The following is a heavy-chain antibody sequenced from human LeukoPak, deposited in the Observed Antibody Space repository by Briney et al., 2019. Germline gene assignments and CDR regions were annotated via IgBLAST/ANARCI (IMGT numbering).Heavy chain of an antibody. J-gene: IGHJ4*02. CDR2: IYYSGST. V-gene: IGHV4-39*07. D-gene: IGHD5-18*01. Sequence: SETLSLTCTVSGGSISSYYWGWIRQPPGKGLEWIGTIYYSGSTYYNPSLKSRVTISVDTSKNQFSLKLSSVTAADTAVYYCARGREYSYGYVDYWGQGTLVTVSS. CDR1: GGSISSYY. CDR3: ARGREYSYGYVDY.